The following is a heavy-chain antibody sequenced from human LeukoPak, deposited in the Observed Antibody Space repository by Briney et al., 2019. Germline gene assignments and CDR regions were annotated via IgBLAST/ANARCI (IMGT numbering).Heavy chain of an antibody. CDR1: GFTFSHYG. V-gene: IGHV3-21*01. D-gene: IGHD6-19*01. CDR2: ISSSSTYI. CDR3: AKSSGWNYYYYCMDV. J-gene: IGHJ6*03. Sequence: GGSLRLSCAASGFTFSHYGMNWVRQAPGKGLEWVSSISSSSTYIYYADSVKGRFTISRDNAKNSLYLQMNSLTAEDTAVYYCAKSSGWNYYYYCMDVWGKGTTVIAPS.